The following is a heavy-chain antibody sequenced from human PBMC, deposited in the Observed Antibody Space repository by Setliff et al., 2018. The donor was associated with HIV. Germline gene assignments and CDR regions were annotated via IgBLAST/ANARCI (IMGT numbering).Heavy chain of an antibody. CDR2: ISNVGHT. CDR3: VRHAGARIGISDAFDI. V-gene: IGHV4-59*08. J-gene: IGHJ3*02. Sequence: PSETLSLTCTVSRGSISSFHWSWIRRPPGMGLEWIGYISNVGHTNCIPSLNSRVTISMDTYKDQFSLRLTSVTAADTAVYYCVRHAGARIGISDAFDIWGQGSMVTVSS. CDR1: RGSISSFH. D-gene: IGHD1-20*01.